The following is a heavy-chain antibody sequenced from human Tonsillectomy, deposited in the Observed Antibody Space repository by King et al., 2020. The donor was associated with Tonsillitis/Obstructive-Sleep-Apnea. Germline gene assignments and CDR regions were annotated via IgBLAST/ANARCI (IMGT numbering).Heavy chain of an antibody. CDR2: IYYSGST. CDR3: ARVMSYDSSGYYLGWFDP. V-gene: IGHV4-31*03. CDR1: GGSISSGGYY. Sequence: QLQESGPGLVKPSQTLSLTCTVSGGSISSGGYYWSWIRQHPGKGLEWIGYIYYSGSTYYNPSLKSRVTISVDTSKNQFSLKLSSVTAADTAVYYCARVMSYDSSGYYLGWFDPWGQGTLVTASS. J-gene: IGHJ5*02. D-gene: IGHD3-22*01.